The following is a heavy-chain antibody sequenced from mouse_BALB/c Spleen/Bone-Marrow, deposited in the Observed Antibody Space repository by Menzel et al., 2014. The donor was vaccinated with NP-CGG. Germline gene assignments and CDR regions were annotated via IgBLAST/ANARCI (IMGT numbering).Heavy chain of an antibody. CDR2: IWAGGIT. J-gene: IGHJ3*01. CDR1: GLSLTSYG. V-gene: IGHV2-9*02. D-gene: IGHD3-2*01. Sequence: QVQLQQSGPGLVAPSQSLSITCTVSGLSLTSYGVHWVRQPPGKGLEWLGVIWAGGITNYNSALMSRLSISKDNSKSQVVLKMNSLQTDDTAMYYCARALDSSGYGFAYWGQGTLVTVSA. CDR3: ARALDSSGYGFAY.